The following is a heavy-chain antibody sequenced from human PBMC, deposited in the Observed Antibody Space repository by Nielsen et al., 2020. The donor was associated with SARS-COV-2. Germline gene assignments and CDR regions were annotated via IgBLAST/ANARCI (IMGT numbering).Heavy chain of an antibody. Sequence: SETLSLTCTVSGGSISSSSYYWGWIRQPPGKGLEWIGSIYYSGSTYYNPSLKSRVTISVDTSKNQFSLKLSSVTAADTAVYYCARRSPQLAIYYYYYMDVWGKGTTVTVSS. D-gene: IGHD6-13*01. CDR2: IYYSGST. V-gene: IGHV4-39*01. CDR3: ARRSPQLAIYYYYYMDV. CDR1: GGSISSSSYY. J-gene: IGHJ6*03.